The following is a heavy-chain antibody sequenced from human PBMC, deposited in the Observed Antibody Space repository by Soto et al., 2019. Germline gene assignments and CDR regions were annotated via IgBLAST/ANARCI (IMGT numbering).Heavy chain of an antibody. CDR1: GFTFSSYG. D-gene: IGHD6-6*01. CDR3: ERAAEWGSSSSGIYYYYYYGMDV. CDR2: IWYDGSNK. V-gene: IGHV3-33*01. J-gene: IGHJ6*02. Sequence: PGGSLRLSCAASGFTFSSYGMHWVRQAPGKGLEWVAVIWYDGSNKYYADSVKGRFTISRDNSKNTLYLQMNSLRAEDTAVYYCERAAEWGSSSSGIYYYYYYGMDVWGQGTTVTVSS.